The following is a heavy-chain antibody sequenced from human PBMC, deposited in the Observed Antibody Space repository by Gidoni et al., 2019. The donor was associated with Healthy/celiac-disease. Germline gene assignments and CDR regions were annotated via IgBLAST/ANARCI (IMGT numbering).Heavy chain of an antibody. D-gene: IGHD3-16*02. CDR2: ITYDRSNR. J-gene: IGHJ4*02. Sequence: QVQLVESGGGVVQPGRSRRLSCAASGFTFSSSGMPWVRQAPGKVLEWAAVITYDRSNRYYADSVKGRFTISRDNSKNTLYLQMNSLRAEDTAVYYCAKTAPLYDYIWGRYRPGGYYFDYWCQVTLVTVSS. V-gene: IGHV3-30*18. CDR3: AKTAPLYDYIWGRYRPGGYYFDY. CDR1: GFTFSSSG.